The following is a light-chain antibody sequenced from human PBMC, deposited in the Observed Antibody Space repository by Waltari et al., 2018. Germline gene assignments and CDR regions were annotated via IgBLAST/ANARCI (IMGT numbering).Light chain of an antibody. V-gene: IGKV2-28*01. Sequence: VMTQSPLSLPVTPGLPSSISYSSRQSLLHRNGHNYLDWYLQKPGQSQQLLIYLASRRAFRVPERFSGSRSGTAFTLKISRVEAADVGGYYCMQSLPTPPTFGTGTKLAIK. J-gene: IGKJ2*01. CDR1: QSLLHRNGHNY. CDR3: MQSLPTPPT. CDR2: LAS.